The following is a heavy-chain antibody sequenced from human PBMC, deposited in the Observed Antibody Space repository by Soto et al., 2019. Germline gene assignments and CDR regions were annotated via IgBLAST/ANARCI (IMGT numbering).Heavy chain of an antibody. V-gene: IGHV3-21*01. CDR1: GLTFSIYT. CDR3: VCDDNRRF. CDR2: IGRTGIDR. J-gene: IGHJ4*02. Sequence: EIQLVESGGGLVKPGGSLRLSCAASGLTFSIYTMNWFRQAPGKGLEFVSSIGRTGIDRYYIDSVKGRFTISRDNAQKSLYLQMNSLRVEDTALYYCVCDDNRRFWGQGTLVTVSS. D-gene: IGHD1-1*01.